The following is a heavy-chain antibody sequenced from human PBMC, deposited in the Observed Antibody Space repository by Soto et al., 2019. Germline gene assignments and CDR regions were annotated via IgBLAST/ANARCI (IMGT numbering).Heavy chain of an antibody. CDR3: AYFGVPT. V-gene: IGHV3-30*11. Sequence: CTAAEQTCSGHAAHWDPQARGKGQEWVAVISYDGSNKYYADSVKGRFTISRDNSKNTLYLQIICLRAEDTAVNYCAYFGVPTWGHGT. CDR1: EQTCSGHA. CDR2: ISYDGSNK. J-gene: IGHJ3*01. D-gene: IGHD3-16*01.